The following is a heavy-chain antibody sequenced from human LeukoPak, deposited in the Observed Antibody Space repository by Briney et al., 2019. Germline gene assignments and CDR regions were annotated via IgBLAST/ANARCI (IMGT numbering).Heavy chain of an antibody. CDR2: IKSKTDGGTT. CDR1: GFTFSNAW. D-gene: IGHD3-9*01. J-gene: IGHJ4*02. CDR3: TTDRVPYYDILTGYYTEGVY. V-gene: IGHV3-15*01. Sequence: GGSLRLSCAASGFTFSNAWMSWVRQAPGKGLEWVGRIKSKTDGGTTDYAAPVKGRFTISRDDSKNTLYLQMNSLKTEDTAVYYCTTDRVPYYDILTGYYTEGVYWGQGTLVTVSS.